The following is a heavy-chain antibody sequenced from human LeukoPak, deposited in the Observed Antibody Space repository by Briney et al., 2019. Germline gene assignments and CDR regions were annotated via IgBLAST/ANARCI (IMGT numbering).Heavy chain of an antibody. Sequence: GRSLRLSCAASGFTFSSYGMHWVRQAPGKGLEWVAVISYDGSNKYYADSVKGRFTISRDNAKKSLYLQMNSLRAEDTAVYYCARWTNFHAFDIWGQGTLVTVSS. J-gene: IGHJ3*02. V-gene: IGHV3-30*03. CDR2: ISYDGSNK. CDR1: GFTFSSYG. CDR3: ARWTNFHAFDI. D-gene: IGHD1-1*01.